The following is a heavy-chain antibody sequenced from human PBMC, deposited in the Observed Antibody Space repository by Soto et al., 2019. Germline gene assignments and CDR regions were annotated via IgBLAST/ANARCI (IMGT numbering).Heavy chain of an antibody. CDR1: GGSISSGGYS. D-gene: IGHD2-8*02. CDR3: AAGGGLPRYC. CDR2: IYHSGST. Sequence: QLQLQESGSGLVKPSQTLSLTCAVSGGSISSGGYSWSWIRQPPGKGLEWIGYIYHSGSTYYNPSLTSRVTMSVATSTNQFSLKLSSVTAADTAVYYCAAGGGLPRYCWGLGTLVTVSS. J-gene: IGHJ1*01. V-gene: IGHV4-30-2*01.